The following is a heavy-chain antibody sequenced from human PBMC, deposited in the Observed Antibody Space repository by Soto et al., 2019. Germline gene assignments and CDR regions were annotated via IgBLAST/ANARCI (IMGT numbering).Heavy chain of an antibody. D-gene: IGHD2-2*01. V-gene: IGHV5-51*01. Sequence: ESLKISCKGSGYSFATYWIGWVRQMPGKGLEWMGIIYPGDSDTTYSPSFQGQVTISADKSISTAYLQWSSLKASDTAMYYCARREGRYCSSTSCPYGMDVWGQGTTVTVS. CDR1: GYSFATYW. J-gene: IGHJ6*02. CDR2: IYPGDSDT. CDR3: ARREGRYCSSTSCPYGMDV.